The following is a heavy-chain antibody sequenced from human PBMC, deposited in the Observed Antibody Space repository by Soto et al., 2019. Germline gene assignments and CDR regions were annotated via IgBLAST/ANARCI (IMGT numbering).Heavy chain of an antibody. CDR1: GGSISSYY. D-gene: IGHD3-22*01. Sequence: QVQLQESGPGLVKPSETLSLTCTVSGGSISSYYWSWIRQPPGKGLEWIGYIYYSGSTNYNPSLKSRVTISVDTSKNQFSLKLSSVTAADTAVYYCARHGGGTMIANWFDPWCQGTLVTVSS. J-gene: IGHJ5*02. CDR3: ARHGGGTMIANWFDP. CDR2: IYYSGST. V-gene: IGHV4-59*08.